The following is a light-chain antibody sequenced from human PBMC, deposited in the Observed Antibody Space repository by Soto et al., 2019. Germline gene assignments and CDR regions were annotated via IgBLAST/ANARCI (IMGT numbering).Light chain of an antibody. Sequence: EIVLTQSPDTLALSPGERASLSCWASHSVTTHLAWFQQRPGQTPRLLIYDASTRAPGIPARFSGRGSGADFTLTISSLEPEDFAVYYCQQYDSSPRTFGQGTKVDIK. CDR3: QQYDSSPRT. CDR1: HSVTTH. J-gene: IGKJ1*01. V-gene: IGKV3-11*01. CDR2: DAS.